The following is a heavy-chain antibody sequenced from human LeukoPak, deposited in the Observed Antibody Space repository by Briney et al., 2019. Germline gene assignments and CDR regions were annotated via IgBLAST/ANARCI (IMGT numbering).Heavy chain of an antibody. Sequence: AASVKVSCKASGYTFTSYDINWVRQATGQGLEWMGWMNPNSGNTGYAQKFQGRVTMTRNTSISTAYMELSSLRFEDTAVYYCAGRGVVSYYYYYAMDVWGQGTTVTVSS. CDR2: MNPNSGNT. D-gene: IGHD3-10*01. J-gene: IGHJ6*02. CDR3: AGRGVVSYYYYYAMDV. CDR1: GYTFTSYD. V-gene: IGHV1-8*01.